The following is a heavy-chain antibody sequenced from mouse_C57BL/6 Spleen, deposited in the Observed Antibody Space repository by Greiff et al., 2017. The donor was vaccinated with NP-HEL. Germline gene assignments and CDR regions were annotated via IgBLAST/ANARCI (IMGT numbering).Heavy chain of an antibody. V-gene: IGHV1-64*01. Sequence: QVQLQQPGAELVKPGASVKLSCKASGYTFTSYWMHWVKQRPGQGLEWIGMIHPNSGSTNYNEKFTSKATLTVDKSSSTAYMQLSSLTSEDSAVYYCARFITTAYYFDYWGQGTTLTVPS. D-gene: IGHD1-1*01. CDR3: ARFITTAYYFDY. CDR2: IHPNSGST. J-gene: IGHJ2*01. CDR1: GYTFTSYW.